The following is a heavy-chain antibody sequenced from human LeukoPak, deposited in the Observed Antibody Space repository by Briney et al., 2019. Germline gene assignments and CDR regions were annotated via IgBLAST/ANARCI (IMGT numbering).Heavy chain of an antibody. CDR1: GYSISSGYY. D-gene: IGHD2-2*01. V-gene: IGHV4-38-2*02. CDR2: IYHSGST. CDR3: ARVGGGIPAATFDY. Sequence: PSETLSLTCTVSGYSISSGYYRGWIRQPPGKGLEWIGSIYHSGSTYYNPSLKSRVTISVDTSKNQFSLKLSSVTAADTAMYYCARVGGGIPAATFDYWGQGTLVTVSS. J-gene: IGHJ4*02.